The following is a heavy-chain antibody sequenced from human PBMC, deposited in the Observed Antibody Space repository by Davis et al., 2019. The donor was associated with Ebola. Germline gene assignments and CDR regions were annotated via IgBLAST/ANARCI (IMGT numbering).Heavy chain of an antibody. V-gene: IGHV3-74*01. CDR3: SRDVNFEFYDY. CDR2: ISHDVTIT. J-gene: IGHJ4*02. Sequence: GESLKISCAASGFIFSSYVMHWVRQAPGKGLVLVSRISHDVTITTYADSVKGRFTVSRDNAKNTLYLEMNSLTAEDTAVYYCSRDVNFEFYDYWGQGTLVTVSS. D-gene: IGHD1-20*01. CDR1: GFIFSSYV.